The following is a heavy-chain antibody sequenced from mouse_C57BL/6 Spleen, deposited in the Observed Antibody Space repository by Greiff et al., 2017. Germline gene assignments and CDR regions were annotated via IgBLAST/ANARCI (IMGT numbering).Heavy chain of an antibody. V-gene: IGHV1-81*01. CDR1: GYTFTSYG. Sequence: QVQLQQSGAELARPGASVQLSCKASGYTFTSYGISWVKQRTGQGLEWIGEIYPRSGNTYYNEKFKGKATLTADKSSSTAYMELRSLTSEDSSVYFCARDWDVYYFDYWGPGTTLTVSS. D-gene: IGHD4-1*01. CDR2: IYPRSGNT. J-gene: IGHJ2*01. CDR3: ARDWDVYYFDY.